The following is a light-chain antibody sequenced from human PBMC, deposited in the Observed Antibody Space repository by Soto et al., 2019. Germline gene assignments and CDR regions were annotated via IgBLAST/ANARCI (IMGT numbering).Light chain of an antibody. V-gene: IGLV2-14*03. Sequence: QSALTQPASVSGSPGQSITISCTGTNSDVGGYNYVSWYQQHPGKAPKLMIYDVSNRPSGVSNRFSGSKSGNTASLTISGLQAEDEADYYCSSYISSSTKVFGTGTKLTVL. CDR2: DVS. CDR1: NSDVGGYNY. J-gene: IGLJ1*01. CDR3: SSYISSSTKV.